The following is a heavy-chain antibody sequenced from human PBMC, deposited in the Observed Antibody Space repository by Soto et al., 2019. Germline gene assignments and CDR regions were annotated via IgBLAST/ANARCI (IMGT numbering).Heavy chain of an antibody. CDR3: ARSSITGTTYYDYYYGMDV. CDR2: ITPIFGTA. V-gene: IGHV1-69*13. J-gene: IGHJ6*02. Sequence: CAVKVSCTASGGAFRTYAISWVRQAPGQGLEWMGGITPIFGTANYAQKFPGRVAITADESTSTAYMELSSIRSEDTAVHSCARSSITGTTYYDYYYGMDVWGQGTTVTFSS. CDR1: GGAFRTYA. D-gene: IGHD1-7*01.